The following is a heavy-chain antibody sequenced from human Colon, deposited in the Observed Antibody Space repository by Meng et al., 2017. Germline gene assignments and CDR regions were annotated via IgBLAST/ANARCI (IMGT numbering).Heavy chain of an antibody. CDR3: VKDYVVVPTTLLH. D-gene: IGHD2-2*01. CDR2: ITGSGDSA. V-gene: IGHV3-23*01. J-gene: IGHJ4*02. CDR1: GFTFSSYA. Sequence: GEFLKISCEASGFTFSSYAMNWVRQAPGKGLEWVSGITGSGDSASYAESVKGRFTISRDNSKNTLNLQMNSLRAEDTSLYYWVKDYVVVPTTLLHWGQRTLVTVSS.